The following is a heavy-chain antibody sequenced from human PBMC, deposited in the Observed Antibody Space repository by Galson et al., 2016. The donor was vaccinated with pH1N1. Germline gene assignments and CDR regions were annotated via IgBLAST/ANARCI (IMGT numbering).Heavy chain of an antibody. V-gene: IGHV1-46*01. D-gene: IGHD2-8*02. CDR1: GYTFPNYF. CDR2: INPSGGET. Sequence: SVKVSCKASGYTFPNYFMHWVRQAPGQGLEWMGVINPSGGETTYAQKFQGRVTMTRDRSTSTVYMELSSLRSGDTAVYFCARSCCSGIVCYDLDASDAYWGQGILVTVSS. J-gene: IGHJ4*02. CDR3: ARSCCSGIVCYDLDASDAY.